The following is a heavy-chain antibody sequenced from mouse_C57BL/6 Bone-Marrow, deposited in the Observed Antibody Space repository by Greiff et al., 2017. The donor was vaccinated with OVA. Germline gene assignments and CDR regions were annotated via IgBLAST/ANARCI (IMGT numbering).Heavy chain of an antibody. D-gene: IGHD3-2*02. CDR2: IDPENGDT. J-gene: IGHJ3*01. CDR3: TTGTAQAPY. Sequence: DVQLQESGAELVRPGASVKLSCTASGFNIKDDYMHWVKQRPEQGLEWIGWIDPENGDTEYASKFQGKATITADTSSNTAYLQLSSLTSEDTAVYYCTTGTAQAPYWGQGTLVTVSA. CDR1: GFNIKDDY. V-gene: IGHV14-4*01.